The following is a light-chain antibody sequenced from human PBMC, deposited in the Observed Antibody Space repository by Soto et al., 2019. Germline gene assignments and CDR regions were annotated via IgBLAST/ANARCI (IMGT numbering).Light chain of an antibody. Sequence: EIVLTQSPGTLSLSPGERATLSCRASQSVPTNFLAWYQQKPGQAPILRLYGVSRRATGITDRFSGSGSGTDFTLTISRLEPEDFAVYYCQQYDSSWTFGQGTKVEIK. CDR2: GVS. J-gene: IGKJ1*01. V-gene: IGKV3-20*01. CDR1: QSVPTNF. CDR3: QQYDSSWT.